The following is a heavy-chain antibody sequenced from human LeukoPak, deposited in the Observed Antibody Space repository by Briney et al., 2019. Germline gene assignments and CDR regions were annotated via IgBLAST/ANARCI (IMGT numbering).Heavy chain of an antibody. J-gene: IGHJ4*02. CDR3: AREGGSATTNKLDY. CDR2: IYYSGST. CDR1: GGSISSGGYY. V-gene: IGHV4-31*03. D-gene: IGHD3-10*01. Sequence: PSQTLSLTRTVSGGSISSGGYYWSWIRQHPGKGLEWIGYIYYSGSTYYNPSLKSRVTISVDTSKNQFSLKLSSVTAADTAVYYCAREGGSATTNKLDYWGQGTLVTVSS.